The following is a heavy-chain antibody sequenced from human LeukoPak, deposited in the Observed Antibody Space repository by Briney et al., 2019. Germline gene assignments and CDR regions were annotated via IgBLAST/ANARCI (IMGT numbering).Heavy chain of an antibody. J-gene: IGHJ4*02. CDR3: AKERRVRGVISTIDY. CDR2: IRYDGSNK. Sequence: GGSLRLSCAASGFTFSSYGMHWVRQAPGKGLEWVAFIRYDGSNKYYADSVKGRFTISRDNSKNTLYLQMNSLRAEDTAVYYCAKERRVRGVISTIDYWGQGTLVTVSS. D-gene: IGHD3-10*01. V-gene: IGHV3-30*02. CDR1: GFTFSSYG.